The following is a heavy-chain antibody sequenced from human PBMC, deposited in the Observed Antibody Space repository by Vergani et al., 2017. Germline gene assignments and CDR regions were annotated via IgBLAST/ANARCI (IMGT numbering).Heavy chain of an antibody. CDR2: ISAYNGNT. Sequence: QVQLVQSGAEVKKPGASVKVSCKASGYTFTSYGISWVRQAPGQGLEWMGWISAYNGNTNYAQKLQGRVTMTTDTSTSTAYMELRSLRSDDTAVYYCARDGVDTAMVSLLHYYYGMDVWGQGTTVTVSS. D-gene: IGHD5-18*01. CDR1: GYTFTSYG. J-gene: IGHJ6*02. CDR3: ARDGVDTAMVSLLHYYYGMDV. V-gene: IGHV1-18*01.